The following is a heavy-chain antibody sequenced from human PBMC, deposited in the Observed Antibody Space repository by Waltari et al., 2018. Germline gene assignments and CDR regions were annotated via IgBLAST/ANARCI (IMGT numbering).Heavy chain of an antibody. CDR3: ARQGGYCSSTSCYKNWFDP. J-gene: IGHJ5*02. CDR1: GYSFTSYW. CDR2: IYPGDPDT. V-gene: IGHV5-51*01. Sequence: EVQLVQSGAEVKKPGESLKISCKGSGYSFTSYWIGWVRQMPGKGLEWMGIIYPGDPDTRYSPSFQGQVTISADKSISTAYLQWSSLKASDTAMYYCARQGGYCSSTSCYKNWFDPWGQGTLVTVSS. D-gene: IGHD2-2*01.